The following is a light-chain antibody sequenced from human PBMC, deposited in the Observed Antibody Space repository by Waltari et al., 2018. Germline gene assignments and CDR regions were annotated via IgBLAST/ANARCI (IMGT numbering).Light chain of an antibody. CDR2: GAS. J-gene: IGKJ5*01. Sequence: AIWMTPSPSSLSASTGDRVPLTYRASQDITCYLAWYPQKPGKAPKLLIYGASTLQRGVPSRSIGSGSGKEFTLTISSLQSEDFATEDCQQYDSYPLGTFGQGTRLEIK. CDR3: QQYDSYPLGT. V-gene: IGKV1-8*01. CDR1: QDITCY.